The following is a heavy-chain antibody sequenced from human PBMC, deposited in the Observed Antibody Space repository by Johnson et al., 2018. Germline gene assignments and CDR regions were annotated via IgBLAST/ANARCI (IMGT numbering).Heavy chain of an antibody. CDR3: GRVGERMIVVVHDAFDI. J-gene: IGHJ3*02. V-gene: IGHV3-21*01. Sequence: VQLVQSGGGLVKPGGSLRLSCAASGFTFSSYSMNWVRQAPGKGLEWVSSISSSSSYIYYADSVKGRFTISRDNAKNSLYLQMNSLRAEDTAVYYCGRVGERMIVVVHDAFDIWGQGTMVTVSS. D-gene: IGHD3-22*01. CDR2: ISSSSSYI. CDR1: GFTFSSYS.